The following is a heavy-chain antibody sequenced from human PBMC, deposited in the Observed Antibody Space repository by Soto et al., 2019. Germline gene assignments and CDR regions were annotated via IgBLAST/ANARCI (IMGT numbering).Heavy chain of an antibody. CDR3: AKGICSSTSCYRGDLEY. CDR2: ISWNSGSI. Sequence: GGSLRLSCAASGFTFDDYAMHWVRQAPGKGLEWVSGISWNSGSIGYADSVKGRFTISRDNAKNSLYLQMNSLRAEDTALYYCAKGICSSTSCYRGDLEYWGQGTLVTVSS. D-gene: IGHD2-2*02. CDR1: GFTFDDYA. V-gene: IGHV3-9*01. J-gene: IGHJ4*02.